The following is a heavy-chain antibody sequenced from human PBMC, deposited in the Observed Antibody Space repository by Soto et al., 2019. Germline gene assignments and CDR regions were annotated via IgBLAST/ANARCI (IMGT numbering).Heavy chain of an antibody. CDR2: ISYDGSNK. Sequence: RRLSCAASGFTFSSYGMHWVRQAPGKGLEGVAVISYDGSNKYYADSVKGRFTISRDNSKNTLYLQMNSLRAEDTAVYYCAKDRVDCSSTSCYYYYGMDVWGQGTTVTVSS. D-gene: IGHD2-2*01. CDR1: GFTFSSYG. V-gene: IGHV3-30*18. J-gene: IGHJ6*02. CDR3: AKDRVDCSSTSCYYYYGMDV.